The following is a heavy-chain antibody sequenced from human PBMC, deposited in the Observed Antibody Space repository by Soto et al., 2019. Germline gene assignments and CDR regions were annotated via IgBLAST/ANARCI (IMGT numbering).Heavy chain of an antibody. Sequence: EASVKVSCKASEYTFTAYYMHWVRQAPGQGLEWMGWIDPNSGDTSHAQKFQGRVTMTRDTSISTAYMELSSLRSDDTAVYYCARRGVWFGEIDYWGQGTLVTVSS. CDR1: EYTFTAYY. D-gene: IGHD3-10*01. J-gene: IGHJ4*02. CDR2: IDPNSGDT. V-gene: IGHV1-2*02. CDR3: ARRGVWFGEIDY.